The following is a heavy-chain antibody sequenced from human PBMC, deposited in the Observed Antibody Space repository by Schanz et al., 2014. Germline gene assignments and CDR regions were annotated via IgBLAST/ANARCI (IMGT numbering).Heavy chain of an antibody. J-gene: IGHJ4*02. V-gene: IGHV3-30*02. D-gene: IGHD6-19*01. CDR2: IRYDGNNK. CDR3: AKDLAVAGDY. Sequence: EQVLESGGGFVQPGGSLRLSCATSGFTFTTFAMTWVRQAPGKGLEWVAFIRYDGNNKYYADSVKGRFTISRDNSKNTLYLQMNSLRAEDTAVYYCAKDLAVAGDYWGQGTLVTVSS. CDR1: GFTFTTFA.